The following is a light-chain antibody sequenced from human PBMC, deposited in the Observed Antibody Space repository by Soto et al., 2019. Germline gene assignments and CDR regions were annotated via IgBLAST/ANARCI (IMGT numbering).Light chain of an antibody. J-gene: IGKJ1*01. Sequence: IQLTQSPPSLSASVGDRVTITCRASQDIRNDLAWYQQKPGQAPNLLIFAAFNLQSGVPSRFSGGGSGTHFTLTISSLQPDDFASYFCLQYYNFSWTFGQGSKVDI. CDR2: AAF. V-gene: IGKV1-6*01. CDR3: LQYYNFSWT. CDR1: QDIRND.